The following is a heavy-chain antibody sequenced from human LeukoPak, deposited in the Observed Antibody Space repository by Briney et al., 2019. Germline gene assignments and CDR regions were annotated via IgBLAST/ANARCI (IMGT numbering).Heavy chain of an antibody. CDR1: GGSISSNSYY. CDR2: IYYSGST. D-gene: IGHD4-23*01. J-gene: IGHJ4*02. CDR3: ARHYGGNAYYFDY. Sequence: SEALSLTCTVSGGSISSNSYYWGWLRQPPGKELEWIGSIYYSGSTYYNAPLKSRVTISVDTSKNQFSLKLSSVTAADTAVYYVARHYGGNAYYFDYWGQGTLVTVSS. V-gene: IGHV4-39*01.